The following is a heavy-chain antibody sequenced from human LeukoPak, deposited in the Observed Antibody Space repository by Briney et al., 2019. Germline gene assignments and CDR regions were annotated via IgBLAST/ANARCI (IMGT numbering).Heavy chain of an antibody. CDR2: IYPGDSDT. V-gene: IGHV5-51*01. D-gene: IGHD5-24*01. J-gene: IGHJ6*02. CDR3: ARSLREMASYYYYYGMDV. CDR1: GYSFTSYW. Sequence: GKSLKISCKGSGYSFTSYWIGWVRQMPGKGLEWMGIIYPGDSDTRYSPSFQGQVTISADKSISTAYLQWSSLKASDTAMYYCARSLREMASYYYYYGMDVWGQGTTVTVSS.